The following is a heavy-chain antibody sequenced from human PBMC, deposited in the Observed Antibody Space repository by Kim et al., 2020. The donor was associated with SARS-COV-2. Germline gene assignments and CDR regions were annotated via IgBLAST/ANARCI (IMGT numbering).Heavy chain of an antibody. CDR3: AKGATSSGNYIDY. Sequence: GGSLRLSCAVSGFTFSSYVMRWVRPAPGKGLEWFSNVGRGGSPFYTDSVKGRFTISRDNSKNMLYLQMHSLIAEDTAVYYCAKGATSSGNYIDYWGQGTLGTVSS. J-gene: IGHJ4*02. V-gene: IGHV3-23*01. CDR2: VGRGGSP. D-gene: IGHD1-26*01. CDR1: GFTFSSYV.